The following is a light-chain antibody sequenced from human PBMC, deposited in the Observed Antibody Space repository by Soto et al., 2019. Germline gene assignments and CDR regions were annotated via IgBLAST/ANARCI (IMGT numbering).Light chain of an antibody. CDR2: DSS. CDR1: QSVSSN. J-gene: IGKJ4*01. CDR3: QQYGSSPGT. Sequence: EIVMTQSPATLSVSPGERATLSCRASQSVSSNLAWYQQKPGQSPRLLIYDSSTRATGIPARFSGSGSGTEFTLTISRLEPEDFAVYYCQQYGSSPGTFGGGTKVDIK. V-gene: IGKV3-15*01.